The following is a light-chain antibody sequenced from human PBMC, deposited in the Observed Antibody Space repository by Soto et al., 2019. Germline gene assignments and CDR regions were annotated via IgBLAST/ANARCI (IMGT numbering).Light chain of an antibody. Sequence: IVMTQTPLSSPVTLGQPASMSCRSSQSLVHSDGNTYLSWLLQRPGQPPRLQIYKISNRFSGVPDRISGSGAGTDFTLKISRVEAEDVGVYYCMQATQFPITFAQGTRLEIK. CDR1: QSLVHSDGNTY. CDR2: KIS. V-gene: IGKV2-24*01. CDR3: MQATQFPIT. J-gene: IGKJ5*01.